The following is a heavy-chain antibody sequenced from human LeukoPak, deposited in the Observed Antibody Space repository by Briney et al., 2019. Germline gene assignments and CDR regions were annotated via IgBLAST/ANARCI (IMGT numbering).Heavy chain of an antibody. V-gene: IGHV1-3*01. J-gene: IGHJ4*02. Sequence: ASVKVSCKASGYTFTRYAMHWVRQAPGQRLEWMGWLNAGNGNTKYSQKFQGRVTITRDTSASTAYMELSSLRSEDTAVYYCARLDYYGSGSYYPLDYWGQGTLVTVSS. D-gene: IGHD3-10*01. CDR1: GYTFTRYA. CDR3: ARLDYYGSGSYYPLDY. CDR2: LNAGNGNT.